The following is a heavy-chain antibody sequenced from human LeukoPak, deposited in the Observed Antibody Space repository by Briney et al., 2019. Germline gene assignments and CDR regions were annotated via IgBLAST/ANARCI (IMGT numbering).Heavy chain of an antibody. D-gene: IGHD6-13*01. CDR1: GLTFSSYS. CDR2: ISASGADT. CDR3: AKDAAGPEY. V-gene: IGHV3-23*01. Sequence: GGSLRLSCVVSGLTFSSYSMSWVRQAPGKGLDWVSGISASGADTWYPDSVKGRFTISRDNSKNTLFLQMSSLRVEDTAMYYCAKDAAGPEYWGQGTLVTVSS. J-gene: IGHJ4*02.